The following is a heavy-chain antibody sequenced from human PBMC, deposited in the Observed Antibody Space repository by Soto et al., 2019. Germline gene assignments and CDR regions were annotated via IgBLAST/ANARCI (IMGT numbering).Heavy chain of an antibody. Sequence: QVQLQQWGAGLLKPSETLSLTCAVYGGSFSGYYWTWIRQPPGTGLEWIGEINHSGSTNYNPSLKSRVTISVHTSKNQFSLKLTSVTAADTAVYYCARDQITGLFDYWGQGTLVTVSS. D-gene: IGHD2-8*02. CDR3: ARDQITGLFDY. V-gene: IGHV4-34*01. CDR1: GGSFSGYY. J-gene: IGHJ4*02. CDR2: INHSGST.